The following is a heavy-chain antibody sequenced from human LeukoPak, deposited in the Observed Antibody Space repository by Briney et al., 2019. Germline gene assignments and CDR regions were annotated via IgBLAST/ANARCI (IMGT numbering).Heavy chain of an antibody. Sequence: ASVKVSWKASGYTFTSYGISWVRQAPEQGLEWMGWISAYNGNTNYAQKLQGRVTMTTDTSTSTAYMELRSLRSDDTAVYYCARGLSGWYIGDYWGQGTLVTVSS. CDR1: GYTFTSYG. D-gene: IGHD6-19*01. CDR3: ARGLSGWYIGDY. V-gene: IGHV1-18*01. J-gene: IGHJ4*02. CDR2: ISAYNGNT.